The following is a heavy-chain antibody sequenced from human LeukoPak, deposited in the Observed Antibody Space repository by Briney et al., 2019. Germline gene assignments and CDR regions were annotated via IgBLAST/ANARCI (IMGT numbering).Heavy chain of an antibody. Sequence: DSVTVSCTASGYTFTSYGISWVRQPPGQGLEWMGWISACNGNTNYAQKIKGSATLTKTTSTRTAHKEPSRLTSDDTAVYFWARYPAYYYDSSGYCRFDYWGQGTLVTVSS. J-gene: IGHJ4*02. CDR3: ARYPAYYYDSSGYCRFDY. CDR1: GYTFTSYG. D-gene: IGHD3-22*01. CDR2: ISACNGNT. V-gene: IGHV1-18*01.